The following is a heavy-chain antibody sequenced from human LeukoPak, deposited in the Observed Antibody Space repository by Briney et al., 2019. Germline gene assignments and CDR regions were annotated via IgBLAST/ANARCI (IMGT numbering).Heavy chain of an antibody. V-gene: IGHV3-53*01. CDR1: GFTVSSNY. D-gene: IGHD1-1*01. CDR2: IYSGGST. J-gene: IGHJ2*01. Sequence: GGSLRLSCAASGFTVSSNYMSWVRQAPGKGLEWVSVIYSGGSTYYADSVKGRFTISRGNSKNTLYLQMNSLRAEDTAVYYCARVKLGYFDLWGRGTLVTVSS. CDR3: ARVKLGYFDL.